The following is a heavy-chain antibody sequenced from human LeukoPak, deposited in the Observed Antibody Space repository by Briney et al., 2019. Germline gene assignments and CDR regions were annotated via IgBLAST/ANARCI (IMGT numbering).Heavy chain of an antibody. J-gene: IGHJ4*02. CDR1: GGSISSSSYY. Sequence: PSETLSLTCTVSGGSISSSSYYWGWIRQPPGKGLEWIGSIYYSGSTYYNPSLKSRVTISVDTSKNQFSLKLSSVTAADTAVYYCARSSGELRFLEWLPHLGPYFDYWGQGTLVTVSS. CDR3: ARSSGELRFLEWLPHLGPYFDY. D-gene: IGHD3-3*01. CDR2: IYYSGST. V-gene: IGHV4-39*01.